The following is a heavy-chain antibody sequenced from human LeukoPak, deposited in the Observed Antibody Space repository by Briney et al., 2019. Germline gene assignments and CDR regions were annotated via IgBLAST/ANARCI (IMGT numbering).Heavy chain of an antibody. J-gene: IGHJ4*02. D-gene: IGHD3-10*01. V-gene: IGHV3-30*02. CDR2: IRYDGSNK. Sequence: PGGSLSLSCAASGFTFSSYGMHWVRQAPGKGMEWVAFIRYDGSNKYYADSVKGRFTISRDNSKNTLYLQMNSLRAEDTAVYYCAKDYGDYGSGSSFDYWGQGTLVTVSS. CDR1: GFTFSSYG. CDR3: AKDYGDYGSGSSFDY.